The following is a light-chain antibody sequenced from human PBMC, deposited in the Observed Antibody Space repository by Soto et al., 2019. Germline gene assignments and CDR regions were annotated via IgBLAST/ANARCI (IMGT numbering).Light chain of an antibody. CDR3: SSYAGSNHVL. CDR1: SSDVGGYDY. CDR2: EVT. Sequence: QSVLTQPPSASGSPGQAVTFSCTGTSSDVGGYDYVSWYQQHPGRAPKLMIYEVTKRPSGVPDRFSGSKSCNTASQTVSGLQAGDEADYYCSSYAGSNHVLFGGGTKVTVL. J-gene: IGLJ3*02. V-gene: IGLV2-8*01.